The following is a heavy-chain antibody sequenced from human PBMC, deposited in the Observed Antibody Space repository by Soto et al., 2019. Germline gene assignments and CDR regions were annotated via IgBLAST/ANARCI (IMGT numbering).Heavy chain of an antibody. J-gene: IGHJ6*02. D-gene: IGHD6-6*01. CDR2: IIPIFGTA. CDR1: GGTFSSYA. Sequence: QVQLVQSGAEVKKPGSSVKVSCKASGGTFSSYAISWVRQAPGQGLEWMGGIIPIFGTANYAQKFQVRVTITADESTSTAYMELSSLRSEDTAVYYCASPGGYRSSSNYYCGMDVCGQGTTVTVS. V-gene: IGHV1-69*12. CDR3: ASPGGYRSSSNYYCGMDV.